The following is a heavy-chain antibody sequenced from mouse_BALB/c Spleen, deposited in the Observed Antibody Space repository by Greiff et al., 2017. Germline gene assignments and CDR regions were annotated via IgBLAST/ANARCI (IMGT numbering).Heavy chain of an antibody. D-gene: IGHD1-1*01. Sequence: DVQLVESGGGLVQPGGSLRLSCATSGFTFTDYYMSWVRQPPGKALEWLGFIRNKANGYTTEYSASVKGRFTISRDNSQSILYLQMNTLRAEDSATYYCARDNITTVYMDDWGQGTSVTVSS. CDR2: IRNKANGYTT. J-gene: IGHJ4*01. CDR3: ARDNITTVYMDD. V-gene: IGHV7-3*02. CDR1: GFTFTDYY.